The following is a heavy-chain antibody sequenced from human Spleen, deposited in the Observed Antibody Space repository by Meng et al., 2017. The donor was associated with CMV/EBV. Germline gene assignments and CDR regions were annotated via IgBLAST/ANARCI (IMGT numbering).Heavy chain of an antibody. CDR1: GFPFSNYY. CDR3: ARLLQYCSSTSCDRGFDYYYGMDV. CDR2: MTLRDSTI. J-gene: IGHJ6*02. Sequence: GGSLRLSCAASGFPFSNYYMSWIRQAPGKGLELFSYMTLRDSTIYYSDSVKGRFTISMDSARRSLILQMSSLRDEDTAVYYCARLLQYCSSTSCDRGFDYYYGMDVWGQGTTVTVSS. V-gene: IGHV3-11*04. D-gene: IGHD2-2*01.